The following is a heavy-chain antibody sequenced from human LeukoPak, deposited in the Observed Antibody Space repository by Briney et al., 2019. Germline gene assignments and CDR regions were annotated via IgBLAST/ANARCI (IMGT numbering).Heavy chain of an antibody. V-gene: IGHV3-23*01. CDR3: AKALQVYYYYGMDV. CDR2: ISGSGGST. J-gene: IGHJ6*02. D-gene: IGHD4-11*01. CDR1: GFTFSSYA. Sequence: GGSLRLSCAASGFTFSSYAMSWVRQAPGKGLEWVSAISGSGGSTYYADSVKGRFTISRDNSKNTLYLQMNSLRAEDTAVYYCAKALQVYYYYGMDVWGQGTTVTVSS.